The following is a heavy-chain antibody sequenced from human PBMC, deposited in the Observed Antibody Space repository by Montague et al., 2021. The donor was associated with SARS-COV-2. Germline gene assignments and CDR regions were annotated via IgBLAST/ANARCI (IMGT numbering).Heavy chain of an antibody. CDR2: ISHDGGTT. CDR3: ARVTQWLGNYFDH. J-gene: IGHJ4*02. V-gene: IGHV3-64*02. Sequence: SLRLSWSVSGFTFSTYAMHWVRQAPGKGLEYVSAISHDGGTTYYADSVKGRFTISRGNSKNTLYLQMGSLRAEDMAVYYCARVTQWLGNYFDHWGQGTLVTVSS. D-gene: IGHD6-19*01. CDR1: GFTFSTYA.